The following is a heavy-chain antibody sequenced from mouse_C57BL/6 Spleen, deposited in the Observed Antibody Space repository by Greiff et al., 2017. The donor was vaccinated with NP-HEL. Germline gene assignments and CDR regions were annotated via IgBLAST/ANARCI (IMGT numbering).Heavy chain of an antibody. Sequence: VQLQQPGAELVKPGASVKLSCKASGYTFTSYWMHWVKQRPGQGLEWIGMIHPNSGSTNYNEKFKSKATLTVDKSSSTAYMQLSSLTSEDSAVYYCVRESPYYAMDYWGQGTSVTVSS. J-gene: IGHJ4*01. V-gene: IGHV1-64*01. CDR2: IHPNSGST. CDR3: VRESPYYAMDY. D-gene: IGHD6-2*01. CDR1: GYTFTSYW.